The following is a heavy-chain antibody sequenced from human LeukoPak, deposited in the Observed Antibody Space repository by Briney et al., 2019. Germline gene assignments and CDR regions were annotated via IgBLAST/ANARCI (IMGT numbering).Heavy chain of an antibody. CDR3: TTRYCSSTSCYGSVN. CDR2: IKSKTDGGTT. D-gene: IGHD2-2*01. V-gene: IGHV3-15*01. CDR1: GFTFDEYG. J-gene: IGHJ4*02. Sequence: GGSLRLSCAASGFTFDEYGMSWVRQAPGKGLEWVGRIKSKTDGGTTDYAAPVKGRFTISRDDSKNTLYLQMNSLKTEDTAVYYCTTRYCSSTSCYGSVNWGQGTLVTVSS.